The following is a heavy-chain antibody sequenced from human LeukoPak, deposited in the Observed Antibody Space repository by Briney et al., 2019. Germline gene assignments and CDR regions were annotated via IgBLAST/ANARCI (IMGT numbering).Heavy chain of an antibody. CDR3: ARARERGCSYGFGY. CDR1: GGSFSGYY. J-gene: IGHJ4*02. V-gene: IGHV4-34*09. Sequence: KPSETLSLTCAVYGGSFSGYYWSWIRQPPGKGLEWIGEINHSGSTYYNPSLKSRVTISVDTSKNQFSLKLSSVTAADTAVYYCARARERGCSYGFGYWGQGTLVTVSS. D-gene: IGHD5-18*01. CDR2: INHSGST.